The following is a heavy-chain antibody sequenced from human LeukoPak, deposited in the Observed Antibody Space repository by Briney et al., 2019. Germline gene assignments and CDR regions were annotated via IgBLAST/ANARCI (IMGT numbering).Heavy chain of an antibody. CDR2: IYENGGTT. J-gene: IGHJ5*02. CDR3: ARGMGIAALSEFDP. CDR1: VVTLRRHA. Sequence: GGSLRLSCVGSVVTLRRHATSWVRQAPERGLEFVSGIYENGGTTYYAHSVKGRFSISRDNSKNILYLQMDSLRAEDTAVYYCARGMGIAALSEFDPWGQGTLVTVSS. V-gene: IGHV3-23*01. D-gene: IGHD6-13*01.